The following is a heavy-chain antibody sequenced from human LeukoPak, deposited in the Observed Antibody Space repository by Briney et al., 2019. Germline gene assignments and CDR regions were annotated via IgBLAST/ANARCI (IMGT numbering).Heavy chain of an antibody. Sequence: GRSLRLSCAASGFTFSSYGMHWVRQAPGKGLEWVAVISYDGSNKYYADSVKGRFTISRDNSKNTRYLQMNSMRVDNTAVYYCAKLPWGDRDLFDYWGQGNLVTVSS. CDR2: ISYDGSNK. V-gene: IGHV3-30*18. CDR3: AKLPWGDRDLFDY. J-gene: IGHJ4*02. D-gene: IGHD2-21*02. CDR1: GFTFSSYG.